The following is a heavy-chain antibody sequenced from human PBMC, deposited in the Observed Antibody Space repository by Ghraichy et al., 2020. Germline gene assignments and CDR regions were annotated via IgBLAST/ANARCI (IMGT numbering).Heavy chain of an antibody. J-gene: IGHJ4*02. V-gene: IGHV3-48*03. CDR3: ARDATGTTAYFDY. CDR2: IDRSGSTT. Sequence: GGSLRLSCVASGFTFSNYEMNWVRQAPGKGLEWISYIDRSGSTTYYADSVKGRFTISRDNAKDSLYLQMDSLRAEDTAVYYCARDATGTTAYFDYWGQGTLVTVSS. D-gene: IGHD1-7*01. CDR1: GFTFSNYE.